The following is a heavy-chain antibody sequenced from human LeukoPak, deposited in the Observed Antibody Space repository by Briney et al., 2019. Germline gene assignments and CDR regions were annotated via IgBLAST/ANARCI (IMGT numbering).Heavy chain of an antibody. J-gene: IGHJ5*02. CDR3: ARDAVRYYGSGSYYKNSSYNWFDP. Sequence: SETLSLTCTVSGGSTSSYYWSWIRQPAGKGLEWIGRIYTSGSTNYNPSLKSRVTMSVDTSKNQFSLKLSSVTAADTAVYYCARDAVRYYGSGSYYKNSSYNWFDPWGQGTLVTVSS. V-gene: IGHV4-4*07. D-gene: IGHD3-10*01. CDR2: IYTSGST. CDR1: GGSTSSYY.